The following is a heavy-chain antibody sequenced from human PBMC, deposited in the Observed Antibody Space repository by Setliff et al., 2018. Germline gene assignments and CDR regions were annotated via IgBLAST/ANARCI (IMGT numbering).Heavy chain of an antibody. J-gene: IGHJ5*02. CDR3: ARSGDYGSGRLSP. CDR2: IYYRGST. Sequence: SETLSLTCTVSGGSISSSGYYWGWIRQPPGKGLEWIGSIYYRGSTYYNPSLKSRVTISLDTSNNQFSLKLSSVTAAEAAMYYCARSGDYGSGRLSPWGQGTLVTVS. V-gene: IGHV4-39*07. D-gene: IGHD3-10*01. CDR1: GGSISSSGYY.